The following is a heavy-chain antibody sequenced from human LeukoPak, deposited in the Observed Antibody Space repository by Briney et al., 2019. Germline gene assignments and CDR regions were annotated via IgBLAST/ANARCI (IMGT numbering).Heavy chain of an antibody. V-gene: IGHV3-23*01. Sequence: GGSLRLSCAASGFTFSTYAMSWVRQGPGKGLEWVSTISGSDGSTYYADSVKGRFTVSRDNSKNTLYLQMNSLRAEDTAVYYCASGRGYGSGSYYFDYWGQGTLVTVSS. CDR1: GFTFSTYA. CDR2: ISGSDGST. D-gene: IGHD3-10*01. CDR3: ASGRGYGSGSYYFDY. J-gene: IGHJ4*02.